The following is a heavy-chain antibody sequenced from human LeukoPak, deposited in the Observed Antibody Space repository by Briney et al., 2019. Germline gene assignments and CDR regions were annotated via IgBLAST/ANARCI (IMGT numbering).Heavy chain of an antibody. Sequence: GASVRVSCKASGGTFSSYAISWVRQAPGQGLEWMGGIIPIFGTANYAQKFQGRVTITADESTSTAYMELSSLRSEDTAVYYCAREEYQPFDYWGQGTLVTVSS. CDR2: IIPIFGTA. CDR3: AREEYQPFDY. CDR1: GGTFSSYA. J-gene: IGHJ4*02. D-gene: IGHD2-2*01. V-gene: IGHV1-69*13.